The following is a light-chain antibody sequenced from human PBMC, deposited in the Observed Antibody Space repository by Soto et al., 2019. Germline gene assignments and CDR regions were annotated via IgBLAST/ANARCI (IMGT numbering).Light chain of an antibody. V-gene: IGLV2-14*01. CDR3: TSYTNRNTYV. J-gene: IGLJ1*01. CDR1: SSDVGGYDS. Sequence: QSVLTQPASVSGSPGQSITVSCTGTSSDVGGYDSVSWYQQPPGKTPKLMIFDVNNRPSGVSNRFSGSKSGNTASLTISGLQAEDDADYYCTSYTNRNTYVFGTGTQLTVL. CDR2: DVN.